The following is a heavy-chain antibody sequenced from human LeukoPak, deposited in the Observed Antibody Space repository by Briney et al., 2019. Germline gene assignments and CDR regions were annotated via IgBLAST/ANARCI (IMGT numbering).Heavy chain of an antibody. CDR1: GGSINTNSYY. J-gene: IGHJ5*02. CDR2: INYSGST. CDR3: AGLYSSSWLSRFDP. V-gene: IGHV4-39*07. Sequence: SETLSLACTVSGGSINTNSYYWGWIRQPPGKGLEWIGSINYSGSTYYNPSLKSRLTISVDTSKNQFSLKLSSVTAADTAVYYCAGLYSSSWLSRFDPWGQGTLVTVSS. D-gene: IGHD6-13*01.